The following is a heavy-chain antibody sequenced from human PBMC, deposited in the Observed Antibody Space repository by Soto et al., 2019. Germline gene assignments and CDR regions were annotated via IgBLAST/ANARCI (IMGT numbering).Heavy chain of an antibody. Sequence: GESLKISCKGSGYSFTSYWIGWVRQMPGKGLEWMGIIYPGDSDTRYSPSFQGQVTISADNSISTAYLQWSSLKASDTAMYYRARNYDSSGSQNDIPYFQHWGQGTLVTVSS. V-gene: IGHV5-51*01. CDR2: IYPGDSDT. J-gene: IGHJ1*01. CDR1: GYSFTSYW. CDR3: ARNYDSSGSQNDIPYFQH. D-gene: IGHD3-22*01.